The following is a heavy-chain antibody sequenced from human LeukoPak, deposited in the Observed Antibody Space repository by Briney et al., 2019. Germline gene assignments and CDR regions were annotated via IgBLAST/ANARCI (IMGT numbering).Heavy chain of an antibody. J-gene: IGHJ3*02. Sequence: PSETLSLTCAVYGGSFSGYYWSWIRQPPGKGLEWIGEINHSGSTNYNPSLKSRVTISVDTSKNQFSLKLSSVTAADTAVYYCARGGSNYDFWSGYYSDAFDIWGQGTMVTASS. V-gene: IGHV4-34*01. CDR1: GGSFSGYY. CDR3: ARGGSNYDFWSGYYSDAFDI. D-gene: IGHD3-3*01. CDR2: INHSGST.